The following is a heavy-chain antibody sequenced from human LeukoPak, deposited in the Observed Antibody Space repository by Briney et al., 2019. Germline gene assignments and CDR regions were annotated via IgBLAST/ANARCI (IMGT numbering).Heavy chain of an antibody. Sequence: SGGSLRLSCAAPGFTFSSNAMSWVRQAPGKGLEWVSAVSVSADSTYYADSVKGRFTISRDNSRNMVYLQMNSLRAEDTAVYYCAKASPYYDILTGYYYYFDYWGQGTLVTVSS. CDR2: VSVSADST. CDR3: AKASPYYDILTGYYYYFDY. CDR1: GFTFSSNA. V-gene: IGHV3-23*01. D-gene: IGHD3-9*01. J-gene: IGHJ4*02.